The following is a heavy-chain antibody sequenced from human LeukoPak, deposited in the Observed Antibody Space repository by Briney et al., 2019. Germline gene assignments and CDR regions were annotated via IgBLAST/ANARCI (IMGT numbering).Heavy chain of an antibody. CDR3: ARIYGDYFDY. Sequence: PGGSLRLSCAASGFTFSSYAMSWVRQAPGKGLEWVSVIYSSGSTYYADSVKGRFTISRDNSKNTLYLQMNSLRAEDTAVYYCARIYGDYFDYWGQGTLVTVSS. CDR1: GFTFSSYA. CDR2: IYSSGST. V-gene: IGHV3-66*01. D-gene: IGHD4-17*01. J-gene: IGHJ4*02.